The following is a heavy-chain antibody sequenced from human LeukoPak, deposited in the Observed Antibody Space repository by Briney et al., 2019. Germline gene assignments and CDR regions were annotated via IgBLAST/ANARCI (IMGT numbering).Heavy chain of an antibody. Sequence: GGSLRLSCAASGFTFSSYSMNWVRQAPGKGLEWVSSISSSSSYIYYTDSVKGRFTISRDNAKNSLYLQMNSLRAEDTAVYYCARKAEITMIVVATGDAFDIWGQGTMVTVSS. D-gene: IGHD3-22*01. CDR2: ISSSSSYI. V-gene: IGHV3-21*01. J-gene: IGHJ3*02. CDR3: ARKAEITMIVVATGDAFDI. CDR1: GFTFSSYS.